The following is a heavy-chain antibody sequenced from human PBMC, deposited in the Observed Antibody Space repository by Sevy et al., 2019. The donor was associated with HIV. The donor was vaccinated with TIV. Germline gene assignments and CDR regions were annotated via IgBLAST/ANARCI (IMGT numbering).Heavy chain of an antibody. CDR1: GFTVSRNF. CDR2: IYSDGTT. J-gene: IGHJ4*02. CDR3: VGADRPNQGDF. Sequence: GGSLRLSCAASGFTVSRNFMSWIRQAPGKGLEWVSIIYSDGTTFYADSVKGRFTISRDNSRNTLYLQMNTLGAEDTAVYYCVGADRPNQGDFWGQGTLVTVSS. V-gene: IGHV3-53*01. D-gene: IGHD6-6*01.